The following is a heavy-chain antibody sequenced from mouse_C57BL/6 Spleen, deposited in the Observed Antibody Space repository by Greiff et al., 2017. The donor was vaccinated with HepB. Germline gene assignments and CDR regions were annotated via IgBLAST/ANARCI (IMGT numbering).Heavy chain of an antibody. CDR2: IYPRSGNT. CDR1: GYTFTSYG. J-gene: IGHJ1*03. Sequence: QVQLQQSGAELARPGASVKLSCKASGYTFTSYGISWVKQRTGQGLEWIGEIYPRSGNTYYNEKFKGKATLTADKSSSTAYMELRSLTSEDSAVYFCARYRIYDGYYVYFDVWGTGTTVTVSS. V-gene: IGHV1-81*01. D-gene: IGHD2-3*01. CDR3: ARYRIYDGYYVYFDV.